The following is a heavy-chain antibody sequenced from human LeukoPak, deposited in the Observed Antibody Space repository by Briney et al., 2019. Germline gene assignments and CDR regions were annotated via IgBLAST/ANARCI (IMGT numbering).Heavy chain of an antibody. D-gene: IGHD5-18*01. J-gene: IGHJ5*02. CDR1: GGTFSSYA. CDR2: IIPIFGTA. CDR3: ARDPSSYGPNNWFDP. Sequence: ASVKVSCKASGGTFSSYAISWVRQAPGQGLEWMGRIIPIFGTANYAQKFQGRVTTTTDESTSTAYMELSSLRSEDTAVYYCARDPSSYGPNNWFDPWGQGTLVTVSS. V-gene: IGHV1-69*05.